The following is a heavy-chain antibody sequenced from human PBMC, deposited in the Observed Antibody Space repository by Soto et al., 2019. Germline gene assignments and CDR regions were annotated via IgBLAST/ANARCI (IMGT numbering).Heavy chain of an antibody. CDR1: GFSFSAHG. Sequence: PGGSLRLSCAASGFSFSAHGMAWVRQAPGKGLEWVSFISKRSGTINYAESVKGRFTISRDNVRNSLYLQMSSLRDEDTAVYWCARDPDGILDFDYWGQGTQVTVSS. V-gene: IGHV3-48*02. CDR3: ARDPDGILDFDY. D-gene: IGHD2-8*02. CDR2: ISKRSGTI. J-gene: IGHJ4*02.